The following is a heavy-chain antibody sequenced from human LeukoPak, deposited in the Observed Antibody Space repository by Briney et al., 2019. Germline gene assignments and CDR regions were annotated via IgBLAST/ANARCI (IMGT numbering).Heavy chain of an antibody. CDR1: GFTFSDAW. V-gene: IGHV3-33*08. J-gene: IGHJ1*01. CDR3: ARDLCGGDCYSFQH. CDR2: IWFDGSNK. Sequence: GGSLRLSCAASGFTFSDAWMSWVRQAPGKGLEWVAVIWFDGSNKYYADSVKGRFTISRDNSKNTLYLQMNSLRAEDTAVYYCARDLCGGDCYSFQHWGQGSLVTVSS. D-gene: IGHD2-21*02.